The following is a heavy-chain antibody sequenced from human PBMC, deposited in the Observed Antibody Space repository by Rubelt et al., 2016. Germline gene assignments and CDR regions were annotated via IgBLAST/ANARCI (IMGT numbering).Heavy chain of an antibody. CDR1: GFIFTTYG. D-gene: IGHD5-18*01. CDR3: ARDEGYSYGVSLDY. V-gene: IGHV3-48*01. Sequence: EVHLVESGGGLVKPGGSLRLSCAASGFIFTTYGMNWVRQAPGKGLEWVSFISGGGTTTYYADSVKGRFTISRDDAKKSLYLQRNSLRAEDTAVDYCARDEGYSYGVSLDYWGQGTLVTVSS. J-gene: IGHJ4*02. CDR2: ISGGGTTT.